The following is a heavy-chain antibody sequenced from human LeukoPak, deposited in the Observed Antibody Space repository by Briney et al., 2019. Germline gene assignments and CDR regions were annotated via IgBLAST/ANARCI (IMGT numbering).Heavy chain of an antibody. V-gene: IGHV1-69*01. CDR2: IIPIFGTA. D-gene: IGHD2-2*01. CDR1: GGTFSSYA. J-gene: IGHJ4*02. CDR3: ARVRYDIVVVPAAPGGVYYFDY. Sequence: SVKVSCKASGGTFSSYAISWVRQAPGQGLEWMGGIIPIFGTANYAQKFQGRVTITADESTSTAYMELSSLRSEDTAVYYCARVRYDIVVVPAAPGGVYYFDYWGQGTLVTVSS.